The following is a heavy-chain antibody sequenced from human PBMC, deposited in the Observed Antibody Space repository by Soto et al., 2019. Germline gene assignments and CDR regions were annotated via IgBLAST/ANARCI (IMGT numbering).Heavy chain of an antibody. D-gene: IGHD3-22*01. Sequence: PGGSLRLSCAASGFTFSSYAMHWVRQAPGKGLEWVAVISYDGSNKYYADSVKGRFTISRDNSKNTLYLQMNSLRAEDTAVHYCAREHYDSSGYSQALDYWGEGTLVPVSP. CDR3: AREHYDSSGYSQALDY. J-gene: IGHJ4*02. CDR1: GFTFSSYA. V-gene: IGHV3-30-3*01. CDR2: ISYDGSNK.